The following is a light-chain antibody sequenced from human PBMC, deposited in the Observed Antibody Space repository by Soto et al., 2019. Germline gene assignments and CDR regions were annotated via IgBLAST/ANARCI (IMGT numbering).Light chain of an antibody. V-gene: IGLV2-14*01. CDR3: SSYTSSTTFV. CDR2: DVS. CDR1: SSDVGGYHY. J-gene: IGLJ1*01. Sequence: SALTQPASVSGSPGQSITISCTGTSSDVGGYHYVSWYQQHPGKAPKLMIYDVSNRPSGVSNRFSGSKSGNTASLTISGLQTEDEADYYCSSYTSSTTFVFGTGTKLTVL.